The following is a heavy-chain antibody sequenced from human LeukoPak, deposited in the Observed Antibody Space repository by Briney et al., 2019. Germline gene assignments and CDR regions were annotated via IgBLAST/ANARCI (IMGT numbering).Heavy chain of an antibody. CDR1: GFTFSSYS. CDR2: ISSSSSYI. J-gene: IGHJ4*02. CDR3: AKDRSYYDSGGFRNFDY. Sequence: GGSLRLSCAASGFTFSSYSMNWVCQAPGKGLEWVSSISSSSSYIYYADSVKGRFTISRDNAKNSLYLQMNSLRAEDTAVYYCAKDRSYYDSGGFRNFDYWGQGTLVTVSS. V-gene: IGHV3-21*01. D-gene: IGHD3-22*01.